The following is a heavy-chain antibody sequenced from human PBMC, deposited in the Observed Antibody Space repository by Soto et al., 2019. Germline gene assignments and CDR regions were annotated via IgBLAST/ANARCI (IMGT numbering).Heavy chain of an antibody. J-gene: IGHJ6*02. CDR1: GGSISSYY. CDR3: ATEKSIAARPPTSHGMDV. D-gene: IGHD6-6*01. V-gene: IGHV4-59*01. CDR2: IYYSGST. Sequence: SETLSLTCTVSGGSISSYYWSWIRQPPGKGLEWIGYIYYSGSTNYNPSLKSRVTISVDTSKNQFSLKLSSVTAADTAVYYCATEKSIAARPPTSHGMDVWGQGTTVTVSS.